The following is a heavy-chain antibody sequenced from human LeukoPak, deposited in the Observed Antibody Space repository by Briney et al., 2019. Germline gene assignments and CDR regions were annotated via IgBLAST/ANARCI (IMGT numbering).Heavy chain of an antibody. CDR2: ISGSGGGT. D-gene: IGHD5-18*01. CDR1: GFTFSSYA. V-gene: IGHV3-23*01. Sequence: GGSLRLSCAASGFTFSSYAMRWVPQAPGKGLEWVSAISGSGGGTYYADSVKGRFTISRDNSKNTLYLQMNSLRAEDTAVYYCAKDGYSYVRDAFDIWGQGTMVTVSS. CDR3: AKDGYSYVRDAFDI. J-gene: IGHJ3*02.